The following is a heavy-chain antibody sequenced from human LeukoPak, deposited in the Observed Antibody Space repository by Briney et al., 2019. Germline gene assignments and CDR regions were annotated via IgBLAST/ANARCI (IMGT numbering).Heavy chain of an antibody. CDR2: INWNGGST. J-gene: IGHJ6*03. Sequence: PGGSLRLSCAASGFTFDDYGMSWVRHAPGKGLEWVSGINWNGGSTGYADSVKGRFTISRDNAKNSLYLQMNSLRAEDTALYYCARDLAYYGSGSYSGNYYYMDVWGKGTTVTVSS. D-gene: IGHD3-10*01. CDR3: ARDLAYYGSGSYSGNYYYMDV. V-gene: IGHV3-20*04. CDR1: GFTFDDYG.